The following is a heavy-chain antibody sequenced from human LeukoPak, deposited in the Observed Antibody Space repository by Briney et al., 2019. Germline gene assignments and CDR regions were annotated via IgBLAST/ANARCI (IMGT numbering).Heavy chain of an antibody. CDR3: ARSPGGSYYPHDY. V-gene: IGHV4-61*05. J-gene: IGHJ4*02. Sequence: PSETLSLTCTVSGGSISSSSYYWGWIRQPPGKGLEWIGYIYYSGSTNYNPSLKSRVTISVDTSKNQFSLKLSSVTAADTAVYYCARSPGGSYYPHDYWGQGTLVTVSS. CDR2: IYYSGST. CDR1: GGSISSSSYY. D-gene: IGHD1-26*01.